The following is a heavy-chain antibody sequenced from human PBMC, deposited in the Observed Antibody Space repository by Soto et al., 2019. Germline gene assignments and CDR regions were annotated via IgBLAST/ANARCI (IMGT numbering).Heavy chain of an antibody. V-gene: IGHV3-23*01. CDR2: VSGRGGST. Sequence: SLRLSCTASVFTFNHYAISWVRQAPGKLLEWVSAVSGRGGSTKYADSVKGRFIISRDNSNSTLYLQMDSLRGEDTAVYYCAKDSTVTTSLYFYYYGFDVWGQGTTVTVSS. CDR1: VFTFNHYA. CDR3: AKDSTVTTSLYFYYYGFDV. J-gene: IGHJ6*02. D-gene: IGHD4-17*01.